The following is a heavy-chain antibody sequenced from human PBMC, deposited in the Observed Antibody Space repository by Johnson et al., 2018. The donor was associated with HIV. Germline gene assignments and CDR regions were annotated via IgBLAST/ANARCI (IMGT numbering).Heavy chain of an antibody. D-gene: IGHD3-10*01. V-gene: IGHV3-23*04. CDR2: ISGGEDDT. J-gene: IGHJ3*02. CDR1: GFSFIDYA. CDR3: ARDTPGGQSWFRENKYAFDI. Sequence: VQLVESGGGLVRPGGSLRLSCVASGFSFIDYAMIWVRQAPGKGLEWVSFISGGEDDTYYADSVKGRFTISRDNSKTTLYLQMNSLRDEDTAVYYCARDTPGGQSWFRENKYAFDIWGQGTMVTVAS.